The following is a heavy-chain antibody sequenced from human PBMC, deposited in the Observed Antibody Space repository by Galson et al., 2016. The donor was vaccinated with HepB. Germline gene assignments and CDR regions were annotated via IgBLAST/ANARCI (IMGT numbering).Heavy chain of an antibody. Sequence: SLRLSCAASGFTFSRYEMNWVRQAPGKGLEWVSYISSSGTTIYYADSVKGRFTISRDNSKNTLYLQMNSLRAEDTAVYYCAKGYGLFDYWGQGTLVIVSS. J-gene: IGHJ4*02. CDR2: ISSSGTTI. V-gene: IGHV3-48*03. CDR3: AKGYGLFDY. D-gene: IGHD4-17*01. CDR1: GFTFSRYE.